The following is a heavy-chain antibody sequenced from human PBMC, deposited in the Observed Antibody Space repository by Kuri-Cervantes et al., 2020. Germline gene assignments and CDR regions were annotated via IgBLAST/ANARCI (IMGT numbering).Heavy chain of an antibody. CDR1: GFTFSSYA. CDR3: ARAPYNWNYAYGMDV. D-gene: IGHD1-7*01. Sequence: GGSLRLSCAASGFTFSSYAMHWVRQAPGKGLEWVAVISYDGSNKYYADSVKGRITISRDNSKNTLYLQMSTLRAEDTAVYYCARAPYNWNYAYGMDVWGQGTTVTVSS. CDR2: ISYDGSNK. J-gene: IGHJ6*02. V-gene: IGHV3-30-3*01.